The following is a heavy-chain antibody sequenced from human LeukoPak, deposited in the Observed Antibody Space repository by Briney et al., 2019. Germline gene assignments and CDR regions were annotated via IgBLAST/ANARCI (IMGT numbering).Heavy chain of an antibody. Sequence: SVKVSCKASGGTFSSYAISWVRQAPGQGLEWMGRIIPIFGTANYAQKFQGRVTITTDESASTAYMELSSLRSEDTAVYYCARGRDNTSYYYGSGSRNDAFDIWGQGTMVTVS. CDR3: ARGRDNTSYYYGSGSRNDAFDI. J-gene: IGHJ3*02. V-gene: IGHV1-69*05. D-gene: IGHD3-10*01. CDR1: GGTFSSYA. CDR2: IIPIFGTA.